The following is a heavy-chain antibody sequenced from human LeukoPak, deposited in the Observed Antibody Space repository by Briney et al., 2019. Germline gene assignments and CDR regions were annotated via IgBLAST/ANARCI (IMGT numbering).Heavy chain of an antibody. CDR2: IYPGDSDT. J-gene: IGHJ5*02. CDR3: TRQGYYYGSGSGQYNWFDP. CDR1: GYSFTSYW. D-gene: IGHD3-10*01. Sequence: GESLKISCKGSGYSFTSYWIGWVRQMPGKGLEWMWIIYPGDSDTRYSPSFQGQVTISADKSISTAYLQWSSLKASDTAMYYCTRQGYYYGSGSGQYNWFDPWGQGTLVTVSS. V-gene: IGHV5-51*01.